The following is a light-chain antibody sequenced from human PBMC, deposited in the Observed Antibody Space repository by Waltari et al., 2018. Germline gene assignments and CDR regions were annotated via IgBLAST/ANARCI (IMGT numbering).Light chain of an antibody. CDR3: SAYTSTAALV. Sequence: QSALTQPASVSGSPGQSITISCTGTSSDIGAYKYVSWYQQHPGKAPKLMIYEVTNRPSGVANRLSGSKSGNTASLTISGLQGEDEADYYCSAYTSTAALVFGTATKVTVL. CDR1: SSDIGAYKY. J-gene: IGLJ1*01. V-gene: IGLV2-14*01. CDR2: EVT.